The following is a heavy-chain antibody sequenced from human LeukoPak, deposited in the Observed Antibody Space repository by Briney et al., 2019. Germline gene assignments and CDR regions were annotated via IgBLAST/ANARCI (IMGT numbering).Heavy chain of an antibody. V-gene: IGHV4-59*01. Sequence: SETLSLTCTVSGGSISSYYWSWIRQPPGKGLEWIGYIYYSGSTNYNPSLKSRVTISVDTSKNQFSLKLSSVTAADTAVYYCARVGDHRDHGHYRMDGWGQGTTVTVSS. D-gene: IGHD4-17*01. CDR2: IYYSGST. CDR3: ARVGDHRDHGHYRMDG. J-gene: IGHJ6*02. CDR1: GGSISSYY.